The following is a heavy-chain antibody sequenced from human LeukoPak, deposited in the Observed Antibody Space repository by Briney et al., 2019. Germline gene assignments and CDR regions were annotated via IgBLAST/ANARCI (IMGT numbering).Heavy chain of an antibody. Sequence: SETLSLTCAGYGGSFSGYYWSWIRQPPGKGLEGIGEIYHSGSTNYNPSLKSRVTISVDTSKNQFSLKLSSVTAADTAVYYCARHPTTYYYDSSGSRLLGWFDPWGQGTMVTVSS. CDR2: IYHSGST. CDR1: GGSFSGYY. J-gene: IGHJ5*02. V-gene: IGHV4-34*01. D-gene: IGHD3-22*01. CDR3: ARHPTTYYYDSSGSRLLGWFDP.